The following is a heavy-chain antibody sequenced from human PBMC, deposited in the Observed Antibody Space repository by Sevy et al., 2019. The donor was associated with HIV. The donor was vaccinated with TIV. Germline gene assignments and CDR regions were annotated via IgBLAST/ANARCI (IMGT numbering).Heavy chain of an antibody. V-gene: IGHV4-30-4*08. CDR3: AAAVSVIPSATPPTFES. CDR1: GGSISRTDSL. D-gene: IGHD2-15*01. CDR2: IYHTGSD. Sequence: SETLSLTCTVSGGSISRTDSLWAWIRQPPGKGLEWIGYIYHTGSDYYNPSLKSRVTISVDKSKNQFSLRLNSVTAADTAVYYCAAAVSVIPSATPPTFESWGQGALVTVSS. J-gene: IGHJ4*02.